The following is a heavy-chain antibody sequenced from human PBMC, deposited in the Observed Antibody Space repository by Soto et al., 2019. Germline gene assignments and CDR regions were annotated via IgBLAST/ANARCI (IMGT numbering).Heavy chain of an antibody. Sequence: PGGSLRLSCAASGFTFSNAWMSWVRQAPGKGLEWVGRIKSKTDGGTTDYAAPVKGRFTISRDDSKNTLYLQMNSLKTEDTAVYYCTTGLGPDFWSGYYNLAYDYYYYGMDAWGQGTTVTVSS. CDR2: IKSKTDGGTT. CDR3: TTGLGPDFWSGYYNLAYDYYYYGMDA. D-gene: IGHD3-3*01. CDR1: GFTFSNAW. J-gene: IGHJ6*02. V-gene: IGHV3-15*01.